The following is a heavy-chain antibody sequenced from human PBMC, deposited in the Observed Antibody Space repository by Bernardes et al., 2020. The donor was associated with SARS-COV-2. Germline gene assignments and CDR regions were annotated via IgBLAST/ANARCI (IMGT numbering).Heavy chain of an antibody. CDR2: FFDTGKI. Sequence: GGSLRLSCAVSGFSVINNSMLWVRQAPGKGPEWVSIFFDTGKIYYADSVKGRFTISRDSSTNTLFLQMNSLRTEDSAIYYCARIYFDPWGQGTPVTVSS. CDR3: ARIYFDP. V-gene: IGHV3-66*02. CDR1: GFSVINNS. J-gene: IGHJ5*02.